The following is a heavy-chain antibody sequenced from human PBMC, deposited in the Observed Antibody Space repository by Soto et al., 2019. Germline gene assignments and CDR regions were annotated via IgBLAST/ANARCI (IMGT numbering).Heavy chain of an antibody. CDR2: IYHSGST. J-gene: IGHJ5*02. D-gene: IGHD2-2*01. CDR3: ARARVYCISTSCYGDWFDP. Sequence: SETLSLTCAVSGGSISSGGYSWSWIRQPPGKGLEWIGYIYHSGSTYYNPSLKSRVTISVDTSKNQFSLKLSSVTAADTAVYYCARARVYCISTSCYGDWFDPWGQGTLVTVSS. CDR1: GGSISSGGYS. V-gene: IGHV4-30-2*05.